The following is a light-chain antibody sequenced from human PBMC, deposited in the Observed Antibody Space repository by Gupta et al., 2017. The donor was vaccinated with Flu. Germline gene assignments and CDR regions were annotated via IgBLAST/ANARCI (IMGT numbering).Light chain of an antibody. Sequence: GERVTLSCRASQSVSSSYLTWYQQKPGQAPRLLIYGASTRATSIPARFSGSGSGTDFTLTISSLQPEDFAVYYCQQDYNLRTFGPGTKVDIK. J-gene: IGKJ3*01. CDR2: GAS. CDR3: QQDYNLRT. V-gene: IGKV3D-7*01. CDR1: QSVSSSY.